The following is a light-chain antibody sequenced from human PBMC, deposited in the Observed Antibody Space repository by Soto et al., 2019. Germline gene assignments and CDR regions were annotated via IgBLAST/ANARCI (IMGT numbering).Light chain of an antibody. V-gene: IGKV3-15*01. CDR2: GAS. Sequence: SPQTLAMSPGEKRMIFCRASESVSTNLAWYQQKAGQAPRLPIYGASTRATGIPARFICSGSGTDFTLAIRSLQSEDSAVSFCQAYDNGPWRVAQGAKVDIK. CDR3: QAYDNGPWR. CDR1: ESVSTN. J-gene: IGKJ1*01.